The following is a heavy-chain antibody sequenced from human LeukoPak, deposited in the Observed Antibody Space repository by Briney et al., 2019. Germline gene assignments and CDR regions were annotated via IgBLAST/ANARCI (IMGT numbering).Heavy chain of an antibody. CDR3: ARAINIAAPGPGY. D-gene: IGHD6-13*01. V-gene: IGHV4-34*01. CDR2: INHSGST. CDR1: GGSFSGYY. J-gene: IGHJ4*02. Sequence: SETLSLTCAVYGGSFSGYYWSWIRQPPGKGLEWIGEINHSGSTNYNPSLKSRVTISVDTSKNQFSLKLSSVTAADTAVYYCARAINIAAPGPGYCGQGTLVTVSS.